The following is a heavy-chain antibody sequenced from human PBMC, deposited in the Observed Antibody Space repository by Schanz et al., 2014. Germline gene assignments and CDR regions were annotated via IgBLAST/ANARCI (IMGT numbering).Heavy chain of an antibody. Sequence: VQVVESGGGLVQPGGSLRLSCAASRFAFSNCGMHWVRRAPGKGLEWVAFIRYDGSNQYYADSVKGRFTISRDNSKNTLSLQMNSLRAEDTAVYYCAKGFGGYDLVLDYWGQGTLVTVSS. V-gene: IGHV3-30*02. J-gene: IGHJ4*02. CDR3: AKGFGGYDLVLDY. CDR2: IRYDGSNQ. CDR1: RFAFSNCG. D-gene: IGHD5-12*01.